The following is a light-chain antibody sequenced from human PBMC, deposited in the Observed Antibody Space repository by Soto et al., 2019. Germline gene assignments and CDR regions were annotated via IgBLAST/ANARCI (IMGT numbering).Light chain of an antibody. Sequence: DIQMTQSPSSLSASVGDRVTITCRASQGIASWVAWYQQKPGKAPNLLIYAASSLQSGVPSRFSGSGSGTDFTLPISSLQPEDFATDYCQQANSFPRVTFGPGTKVDIK. V-gene: IGKV1-12*01. CDR2: AAS. CDR3: QQANSFPRVT. J-gene: IGKJ3*01. CDR1: QGIASW.